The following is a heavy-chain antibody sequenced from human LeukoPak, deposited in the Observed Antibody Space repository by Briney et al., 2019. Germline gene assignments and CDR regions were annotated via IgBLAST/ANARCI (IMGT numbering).Heavy chain of an antibody. V-gene: IGHV3-15*01. J-gene: IGHJ3*01. CDR2: IKSKIDGGTT. CDR1: GFTFSNAW. CDR3: TTDRGPHPR. Sequence: GGSLRLSCAASGFTFSNAWMSWVAQAPGKGLEGVGRIKSKIDGGTTDYAAPVKGRFTISRDDSKNMLYLQMNSLKTEDTAVYYCTTDRGPHPRWGQGTMVTVSS.